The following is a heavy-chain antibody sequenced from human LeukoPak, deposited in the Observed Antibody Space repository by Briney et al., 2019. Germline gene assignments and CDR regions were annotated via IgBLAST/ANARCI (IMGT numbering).Heavy chain of an antibody. CDR1: GFTFTNAW. Sequence: GGSLRLSCAASGFTFTNAWMNWVRQAPGKGLEWVSHITASGTAMFYADSVKGRFTISRDNAKNSLYLQMNSLRDEDTAVYYCASSGSCRFDYWGQGTLVTVSS. CDR2: ITASGTAM. D-gene: IGHD1-26*01. J-gene: IGHJ4*02. CDR3: ASSGSCRFDY. V-gene: IGHV3-48*02.